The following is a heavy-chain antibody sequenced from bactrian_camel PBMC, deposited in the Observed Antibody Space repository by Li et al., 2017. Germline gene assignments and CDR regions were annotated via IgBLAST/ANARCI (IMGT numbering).Heavy chain of an antibody. CDR3: AADPSPCHIVVGQIGTGKYRYAY. CDR1: GDAYSTYSRYC. CDR2: VYTGGGDP. D-gene: IGHD1*01. V-gene: IGHV3S1*01. J-gene: IGHJ4*01. Sequence: HVQLVESGGGSVQVGGSLTLSCVTSGDAYSTYSRYCIGWFRQAPGKEREGIAAVYTGGGDPEYPDSDSEEGRFTISQDGPKNTVYLQMNSLKPEDAAMYICAADPSPCHIVVGQIGTGKYRYAYWGQ.